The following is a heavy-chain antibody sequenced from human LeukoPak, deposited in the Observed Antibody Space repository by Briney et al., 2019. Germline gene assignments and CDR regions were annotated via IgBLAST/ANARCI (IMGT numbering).Heavy chain of an antibody. J-gene: IGHJ4*02. CDR1: GGSLSGYY. Sequence: SETLSLTCAVYGGSLSGYYWSWIRQPPGKGLEWIGEINHSGSTNYNPSLKSRVTISVDTSKNQFSLKLSSVTAADTAVYYCARGESIAAAGTAFDYWGQGTLVTVSS. D-gene: IGHD6-13*01. CDR2: INHSGST. V-gene: IGHV4-34*01. CDR3: ARGESIAAAGTAFDY.